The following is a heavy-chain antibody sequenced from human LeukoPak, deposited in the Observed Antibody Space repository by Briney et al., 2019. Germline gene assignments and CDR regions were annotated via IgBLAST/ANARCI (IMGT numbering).Heavy chain of an antibody. J-gene: IGHJ4*02. CDR1: GFTFSTYT. CDR2: ISSSGPYK. CDR3: AKDRDIYSYGSTSFDY. Sequence: GGSLRLSCAGSGFTFSTYTMNWVRQAPGKGLEWVSSISSSGPYKYFAASVKGRFTISRDNTKNSPYLQMNSLRAEDTAVYYCAKDRDIYSYGSTSFDYWGQGTLVTVSS. V-gene: IGHV3-21*01. D-gene: IGHD5-18*01.